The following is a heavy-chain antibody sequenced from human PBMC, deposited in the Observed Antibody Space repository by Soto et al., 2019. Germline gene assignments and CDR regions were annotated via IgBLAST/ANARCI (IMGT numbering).Heavy chain of an antibody. CDR2: IYYSGST. CDR3: ARKLDSSGWYGWWFDP. J-gene: IGHJ5*02. CDR1: GGSISSYY. V-gene: IGHV4-59*01. D-gene: IGHD6-19*01. Sequence: SETLSLTCTVSGGSISSYYWSWIRQPPGKGLEWIGYIYYSGSTNYNPSLKSRVTISVDTSKNQFSLKLSSVTAADTAVYYCARKLDSSGWYGWWFDPWGQGTLVTVSS.